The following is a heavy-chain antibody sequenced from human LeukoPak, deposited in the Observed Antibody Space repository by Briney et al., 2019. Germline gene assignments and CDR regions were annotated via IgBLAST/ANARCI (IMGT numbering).Heavy chain of an antibody. J-gene: IGHJ4*02. Sequence: PRRSLRLSCAAAGFTFSDYSMHWVRHAPGKGLEWVARISFDGSNKYYADSVKCRFTVSRDNSKNTMYLQMNSLRAEDTAVYYCASVTNYYYDSSGLLRPDYWGQGTLVTVSS. CDR3: ASVTNYYYDSSGLLRPDY. V-gene: IGHV3-30*04. D-gene: IGHD3-22*01. CDR2: ISFDGSNK. CDR1: GFTFSDYS.